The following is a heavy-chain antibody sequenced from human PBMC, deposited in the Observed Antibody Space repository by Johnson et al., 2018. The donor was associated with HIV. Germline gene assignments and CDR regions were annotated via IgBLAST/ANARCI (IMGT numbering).Heavy chain of an antibody. Sequence: LVESGGGVVQPGRSLRLSCAASGFMFSSYGMHWVRQAPGKGLEWLAVIWKDGKTKYYADSVEGRFTISRDNSKSTVFVQMNSLRAEDTAVYYCARDGGFSYFAFDIWGQGTTVAVSS. J-gene: IGHJ3*02. CDR2: IWKDGKTK. CDR3: ARDGGFSYFAFDI. V-gene: IGHV3-33*01. D-gene: IGHD5-18*01. CDR1: GFMFSSYG.